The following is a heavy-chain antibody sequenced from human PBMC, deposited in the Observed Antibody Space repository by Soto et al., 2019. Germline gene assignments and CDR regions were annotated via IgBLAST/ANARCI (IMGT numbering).Heavy chain of an antibody. J-gene: IGHJ4*02. CDR1: GGSISSSSYY. Sequence: SETLSLTCTVSGGSISSSSYYWGWIRQPPGKGLEWIGSIYYSGSTYYNPSLKSRVTISVDTSKNQFSLKLSSVTAADTAVYYCARHGEYSGYTTLFDYWGQGTLVTVSS. CDR2: IYYSGST. CDR3: ARHGEYSGYTTLFDY. D-gene: IGHD5-12*01. V-gene: IGHV4-39*01.